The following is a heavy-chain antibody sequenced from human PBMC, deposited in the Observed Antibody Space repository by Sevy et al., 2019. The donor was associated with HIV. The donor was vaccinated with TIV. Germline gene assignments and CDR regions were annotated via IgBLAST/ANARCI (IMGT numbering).Heavy chain of an antibody. V-gene: IGHV4-59*11. Sequence: SEILSLTCTVSGGSITSLYWNWIRQPPGKGLEWIANIYYNGHINYNPSLKSRVTLSLDTYKNQFTLRPSSVTAADRAMYYCAGENAWGRGYSWGQGTLVTVSS. D-gene: IGHD1-26*01. J-gene: IGHJ4*02. CDR3: AGENAWGRGYS. CDR2: IYYNGHI. CDR1: GGSITSLY.